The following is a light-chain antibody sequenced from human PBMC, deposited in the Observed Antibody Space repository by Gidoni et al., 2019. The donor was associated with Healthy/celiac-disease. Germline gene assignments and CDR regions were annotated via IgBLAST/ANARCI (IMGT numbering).Light chain of an antibody. V-gene: IGKV3-20*01. CDR1: QSVSSSY. J-gene: IGKJ1*01. CDR3: QQYGSSPRT. Sequence: EIVLTQSPGTLSLSPGERATLSCRASQSVSSSYLAWYQQKPCQAPRLLIYGASSRATGLPDRFSGSGSGTDFTLTISRLEPEDFAVYYCQQYGSSPRTFXXXTKVESK. CDR2: GAS.